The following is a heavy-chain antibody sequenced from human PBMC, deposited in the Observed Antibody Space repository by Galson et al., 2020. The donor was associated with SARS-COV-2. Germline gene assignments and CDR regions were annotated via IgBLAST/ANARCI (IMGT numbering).Heavy chain of an antibody. Sequence: ASVKVSCKASGYIFSSHDYNWVRQSAGQGLECLGWMNPNSGNTGYAQKFQGRVTMTWDTSTDTAYLELNDLRSDDTAVYYCTRTRTRARFGMDVWGQGTTVIVSS. D-gene: IGHD2-2*01. CDR2: MNPNSGNT. CDR1: GYIFSSHD. J-gene: IGHJ6*02. CDR3: TRTRTRARFGMDV. V-gene: IGHV1-8*01.